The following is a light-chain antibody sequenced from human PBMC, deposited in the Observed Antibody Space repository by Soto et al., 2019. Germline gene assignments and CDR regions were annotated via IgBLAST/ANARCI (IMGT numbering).Light chain of an antibody. CDR2: GAS. CDR3: QQYNNWWT. V-gene: IGKV3-15*01. CDR1: QSVSSS. J-gene: IGKJ1*01. Sequence: EIVMTQSPATLSVSPGERATLSCRASQSVSSSLAWYQQKPGQAPRLLIYGASTRATGIPARFSGSGSETEFTLTISSLQSEYSAVYYWQQYNNWWTFGQGTKVEIK.